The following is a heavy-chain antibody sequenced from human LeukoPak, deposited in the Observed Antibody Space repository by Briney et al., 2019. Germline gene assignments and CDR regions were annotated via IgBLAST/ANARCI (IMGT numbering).Heavy chain of an antibody. D-gene: IGHD6-6*01. Sequence: GGSLRLSCAASGFTFSSYSMNWVRQAPGKGLEWVSSISSSSSYIYYADSVEGRFTISRDNAKNSLYLQMNSLRAEDTAVYYCAREGGRSIAALDYWGQGTLVTVSS. CDR1: GFTFSSYS. J-gene: IGHJ4*02. CDR3: AREGGRSIAALDY. V-gene: IGHV3-21*01. CDR2: ISSSSSYI.